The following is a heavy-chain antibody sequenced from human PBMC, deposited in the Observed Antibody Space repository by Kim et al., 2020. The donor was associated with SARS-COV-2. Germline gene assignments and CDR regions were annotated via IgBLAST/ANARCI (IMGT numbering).Heavy chain of an antibody. D-gene: IGHD6-19*01. V-gene: IGHV3-33*05. Sequence: GGSLRLSCAASGFTFSSYGMHWVRQAPGKGLEWVAVISYDGSNKYYADSVKGRFTISRDNSKNTLYLQMNSLRAEDTAVYYCASGSSGWDGGHLGYWCQG. CDR1: GFTFSSYG. CDR2: ISYDGSNK. J-gene: IGHJ4*02. CDR3: ASGSSGWDGGHLGY.